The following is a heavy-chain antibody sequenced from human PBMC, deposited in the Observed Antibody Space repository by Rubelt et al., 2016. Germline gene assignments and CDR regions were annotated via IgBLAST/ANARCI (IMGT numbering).Heavy chain of an antibody. CDR2: INPSGGST. J-gene: IGHJ4*02. CDR3: ARGPRGNNFDY. V-gene: IGHV1-46*01. Sequence: QVQLVQSGADVKKPGASVKVSCEASGYTFTTYYMHWVRQAPGQGLEWMGMINPSGGSTTYAQKFQGRVTMTSDTSTSTVYMELSSLRSEDTAVYYCARGPRGNNFDYWGQGTLVTVSS. CDR1: GYTFTTYY.